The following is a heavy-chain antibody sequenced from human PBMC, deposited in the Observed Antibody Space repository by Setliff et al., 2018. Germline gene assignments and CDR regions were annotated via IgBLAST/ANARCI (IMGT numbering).Heavy chain of an antibody. CDR2: ISYSGNT. CDR1: GASMRSGTFY. Sequence: SETLSLTCTASGASMRSGTFYWSWIRLHPGKGPEWIGYISYSGNTYYNPSFEGRLALSVDASMNQFSLKLCSVTPADTAVYYCARVAPSPPYDYVWGSPNPLGLLYYYYYMDVWGKGTTVTVSS. J-gene: IGHJ6*03. CDR3: ARVAPSPPYDYVWGSPNPLGLLYYYYYMDV. V-gene: IGHV4-31*03. D-gene: IGHD3-16*01.